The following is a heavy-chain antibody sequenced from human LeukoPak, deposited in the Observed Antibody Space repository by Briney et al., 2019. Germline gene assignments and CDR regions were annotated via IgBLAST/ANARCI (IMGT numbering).Heavy chain of an antibody. CDR3: ARYSALRLGELSLYNYYYMDV. Sequence: PSETLSLTCTVSGGSISSYYWSWIRQPAGKGLEWIGRIYTSGSTNYNPSLKSRVTMSVDTPKNQFSLKLSSVTAADTAVYYCARYSALRLGELSLYNYYYMDVWGKGTTVTVSS. D-gene: IGHD3-16*02. CDR2: IYTSGST. J-gene: IGHJ6*03. V-gene: IGHV4-4*07. CDR1: GGSISSYY.